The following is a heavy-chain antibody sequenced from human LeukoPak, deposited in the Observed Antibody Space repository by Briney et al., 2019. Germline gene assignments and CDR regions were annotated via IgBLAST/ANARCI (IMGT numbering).Heavy chain of an antibody. D-gene: IGHD1-1*01. V-gene: IGHV4-59*01. CDR3: ARVRNNWYPLDY. CDR2: IYSSGST. Sequence: SETLSLTCTVSGGSISSYYWSWIRQPPGKGLEWIGNIYSSGSTNYNASLESRVTISVDTSQNQFALKLSSGSAADARGYYCARVRNNWYPLDYWGQGTLVTVPS. CDR1: GGSISSYY. J-gene: IGHJ4*02.